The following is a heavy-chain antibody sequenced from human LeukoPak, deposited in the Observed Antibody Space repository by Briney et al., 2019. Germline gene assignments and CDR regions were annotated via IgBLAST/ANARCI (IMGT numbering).Heavy chain of an antibody. V-gene: IGHV3-23*01. CDR1: GFTFSSYA. Sequence: GGSLRLSCAASGFTFSSYAMSWVREAPGKGLEWVSAISGSGGSTYYADSVKGRFTISRDNSKNTLYLQMNSLRAEDTAVYYCAKDTKSSVVDATSPFDYWGQGTLVTVSS. J-gene: IGHJ4*02. CDR3: AKDTKSSVVDATSPFDY. D-gene: IGHD2-15*01. CDR2: ISGSGGST.